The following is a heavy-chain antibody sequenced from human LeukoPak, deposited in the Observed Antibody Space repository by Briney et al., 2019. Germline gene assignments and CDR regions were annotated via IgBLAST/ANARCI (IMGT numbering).Heavy chain of an antibody. J-gene: IGHJ3*02. V-gene: IGHV4-59*08. CDR1: GGSISSYY. Sequence: KPSETLSLTCTVSGGSISSYYWSWIRQPPGEGLEWIGYIYYSGSTNYNPSLKSRVTISVDTSKNQFSLKLSSVTAADTAVYYCARHRYCSGGSCYDAFDIWGQGTMVTVSS. CDR3: ARHRYCSGGSCYDAFDI. D-gene: IGHD2-15*01. CDR2: IYYSGST.